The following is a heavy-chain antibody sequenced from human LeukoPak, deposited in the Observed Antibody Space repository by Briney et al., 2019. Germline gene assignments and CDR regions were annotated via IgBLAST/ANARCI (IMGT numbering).Heavy chain of an antibody. D-gene: IGHD3-22*01. CDR3: ARVGDYYRFDP. CDR2: INYSGST. Sequence: SETLSLTCTVSGGSISSSSYYWGWIRQPPGKGLEWIGSINYSGSTYYNPSLKSRVTISVDTSKNQFSLKLSSVTAADTAVYYCARVGDYYRFDPWGQGTLVTVSS. J-gene: IGHJ5*02. CDR1: GGSISSSSYY. V-gene: IGHV4-39*07.